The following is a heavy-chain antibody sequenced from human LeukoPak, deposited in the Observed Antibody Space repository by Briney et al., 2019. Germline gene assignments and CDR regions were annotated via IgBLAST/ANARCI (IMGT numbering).Heavy chain of an antibody. J-gene: IGHJ4*02. CDR2: INPNSGGT. CDR1: GYTFTGYY. V-gene: IGHV1-2*02. D-gene: IGHD2-2*01. CDR3: ARQLDCSSTSCYLDY. Sequence: ASVKVSCKASGYTFTGYYMHWVRQAPGQGLEWMGWINPNSGGTNYAQKSQGRVTMTRDTSISTAYMELSRLRSDDTAVYYCARQLDCSSTSCYLDYWGQGTLVTVSS.